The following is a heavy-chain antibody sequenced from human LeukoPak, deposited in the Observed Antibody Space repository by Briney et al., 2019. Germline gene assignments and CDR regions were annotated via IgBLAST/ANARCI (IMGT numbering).Heavy chain of an antibody. Sequence: ASVNVSCKASGYTFTGCYMHWVRQAPGQGLEWMGWINPNSGGTNYAQKFQGRVTMTRDTSISTAYMELSRLRSDDTAVYYCARVTGYMTEDYFDYWGQGTLITVSS. CDR1: GYTFTGCY. J-gene: IGHJ4*02. CDR3: ARVTGYMTEDYFDY. CDR2: INPNSGGT. V-gene: IGHV1-2*02. D-gene: IGHD6-13*01.